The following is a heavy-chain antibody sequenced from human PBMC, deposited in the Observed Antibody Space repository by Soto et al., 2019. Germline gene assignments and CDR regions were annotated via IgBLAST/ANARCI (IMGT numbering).Heavy chain of an antibody. CDR1: GFTFSSYG. Sequence: VGSLRLSCAASGFTFSSYGMHWVRQAPGKGLEWVAVISYDGSNKYYADSVKGRFTISRDNSKNTLYLQMNSLRAEDTAVYYCAKDLFNYYGSGSSDYWGQGTLVTVSS. CDR3: AKDLFNYYGSGSSDY. D-gene: IGHD3-10*01. J-gene: IGHJ4*02. CDR2: ISYDGSNK. V-gene: IGHV3-30*18.